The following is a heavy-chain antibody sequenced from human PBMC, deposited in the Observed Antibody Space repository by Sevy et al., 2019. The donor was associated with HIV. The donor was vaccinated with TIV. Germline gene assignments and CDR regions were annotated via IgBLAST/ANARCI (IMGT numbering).Heavy chain of an antibody. CDR1: GGTFSSYA. D-gene: IGHD5-18*01. CDR2: ILPLFGPA. V-gene: IGHV1-69*13. CDR3: ARDRGCTYGQTPQHFDS. J-gene: IGHJ4*02. Sequence: ASVKVSCKASGGTFSSYAISWVRQAPGQGLEWMGGILPLFGPAIYAQKFQGRVTITADESTSTAYMDLSSLRSEDTAVYYCARDRGCTYGQTPQHFDSWGQGTLVTVSS.